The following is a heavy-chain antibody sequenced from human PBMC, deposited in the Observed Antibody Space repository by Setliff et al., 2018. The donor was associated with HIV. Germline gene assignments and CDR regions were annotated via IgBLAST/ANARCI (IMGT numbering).Heavy chain of an antibody. Sequence: ASVKVSCKASGYTFTGYYMHGVRQAPGQGLEWMGWINLNSGVTNYAQRFQGRVTMTRDTSISTAYMELSRLRSDDTAVYYCARDGPGYCSGGSCGDYWGQGTLVTVSS. J-gene: IGHJ4*02. D-gene: IGHD2-15*01. CDR1: GYTFTGYY. CDR3: ARDGPGYCSGGSCGDY. CDR2: INLNSGVT. V-gene: IGHV1-2*02.